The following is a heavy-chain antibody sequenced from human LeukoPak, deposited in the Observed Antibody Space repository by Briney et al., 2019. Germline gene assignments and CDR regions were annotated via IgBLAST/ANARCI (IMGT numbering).Heavy chain of an antibody. D-gene: IGHD6-19*01. V-gene: IGHV1-2*02. Sequence: ASVKVSCKTSGYTFSDYSIHWVRQAPGQGLEWMGWINPKSGDTKSAQKFQGRVTMTGDTSISTIYMEVTRLRSEDTAVYYCARGALEQWLAAIYNWFDPWGQGTLVTVSS. CDR3: ARGALEQWLAAIYNWFDP. J-gene: IGHJ5*02. CDR1: GYTFSDYS. CDR2: INPKSGDT.